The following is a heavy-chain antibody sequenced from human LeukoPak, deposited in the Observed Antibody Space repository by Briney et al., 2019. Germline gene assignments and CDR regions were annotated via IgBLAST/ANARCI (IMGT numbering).Heavy chain of an antibody. D-gene: IGHD1-26*01. Sequence: GGSLRLSCAASGFTFSYYAMTWVRQAPGKGLEWVSGITGSGSGTYHADSVKGRFTISRDNSKNTLDLQMNFLRAEDTAVYYCAKTPYTGSYYRFDYWGLGTLVTVSS. V-gene: IGHV3-23*01. CDR2: ITGSGSGT. CDR1: GFTFSYYA. J-gene: IGHJ4*02. CDR3: AKTPYTGSYYRFDY.